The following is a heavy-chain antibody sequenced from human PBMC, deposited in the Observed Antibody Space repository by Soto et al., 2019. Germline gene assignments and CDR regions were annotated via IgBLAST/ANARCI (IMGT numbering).Heavy chain of an antibody. CDR1: GFTFRTYG. Sequence: VQLVESGGGVVQPGRSLRLSCAASGFTFRTYGMYWVRQAPGKGLEWVSGIRYDASNKYYADSVKGRFTISRDNSENTLFLQMNGLGADDTAVAYCARGRVDGGELDLWGQGTLVTVSS. D-gene: IGHD1-26*01. CDR2: IRYDASNK. V-gene: IGHV3-33*01. J-gene: IGHJ4*02. CDR3: ARGRVDGGELDL.